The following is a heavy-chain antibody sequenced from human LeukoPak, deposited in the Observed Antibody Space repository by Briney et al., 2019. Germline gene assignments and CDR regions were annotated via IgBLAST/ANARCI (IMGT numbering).Heavy chain of an antibody. CDR1: GYTFTSYD. CDR2: MNPNSGNT. CDR3: ARVSNSALDFDY. D-gene: IGHD2/OR15-2a*01. J-gene: IGHJ4*02. Sequence: GASVKVSCKASGYTFTSYDINWVRQATGQGPEWMGWMNPNSGNTGYAQKFQGRVTMTRNTSISTAYMELSSLRSEDTAVYYCARVSNSALDFDYWGQGTLVTVSS. V-gene: IGHV1-8*01.